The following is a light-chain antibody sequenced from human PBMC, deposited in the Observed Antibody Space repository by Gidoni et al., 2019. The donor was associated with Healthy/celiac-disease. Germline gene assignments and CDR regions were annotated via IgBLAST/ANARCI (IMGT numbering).Light chain of an antibody. CDR3: QQTYSTPWT. CDR1: QRISNY. J-gene: IGKJ1*01. Sequence: DIQMTQSPTSLSTSVGDIVTITCRASQRISNYLNWYQQKPGQAPKLLIYGAFSLQSGVPSRFSGSGSGTDFTLTISSLQPEDFASYYCQQTYSTPWTFXXXTKVEIK. CDR2: GAF. V-gene: IGKV1-39*01.